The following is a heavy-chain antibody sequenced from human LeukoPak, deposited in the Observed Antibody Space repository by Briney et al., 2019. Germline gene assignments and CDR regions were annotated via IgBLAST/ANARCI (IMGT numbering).Heavy chain of an antibody. CDR1: GGSVSSGSYY. D-gene: IGHD3-9*01. J-gene: IGHJ4*02. V-gene: IGHV4-61*01. CDR3: ARGNLKTGYYFDY. CDR2: IYYSGST. Sequence: PSETLSLTCTVSGGSVSSGSYYWSWIRQPPGKGLEWIGYIYYSGSTNYNPSLKSRVTISVDTSKNQFSLMLSSVTAADTAVYYCARGNLKTGYYFDYWGQGTLVTVSS.